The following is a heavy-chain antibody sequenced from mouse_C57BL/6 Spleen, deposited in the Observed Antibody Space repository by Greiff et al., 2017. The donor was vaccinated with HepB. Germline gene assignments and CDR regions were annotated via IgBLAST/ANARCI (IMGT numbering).Heavy chain of an antibody. CDR3: TRELGRADYFDY. V-gene: IGHV1-15*01. CDR2: IDPETGGT. CDR1: GYTFTDYE. J-gene: IGHJ2*01. Sequence: VKLQESGAELVRPGASVTLSCKASGYTFTDYEMHWVKQAPVHGLEWIGAIDPETGGTAYNQKFKGKAILTAYKSSSTAYMELRSLTSEDSAVYYCTRELGRADYFDYWGQGTTLTVSS. D-gene: IGHD4-1*01.